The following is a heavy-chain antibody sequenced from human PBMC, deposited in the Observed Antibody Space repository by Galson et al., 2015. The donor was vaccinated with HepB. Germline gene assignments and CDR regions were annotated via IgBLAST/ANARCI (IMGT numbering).Heavy chain of an antibody. Sequence: SLRLSCAASGFTFSSYAMSWVRQAPGKGLEWVSAISGSGGSTYYADSVKGRFTISRDNSKNTLYLQMNSLRAEDTAVYYCAKDRVEDIVVVPAAFDYWGQGTLVTVSS. CDR1: GFTFSSYA. CDR2: ISGSGGST. CDR3: AKDRVEDIVVVPAAFDY. V-gene: IGHV3-23*01. D-gene: IGHD2-2*01. J-gene: IGHJ4*02.